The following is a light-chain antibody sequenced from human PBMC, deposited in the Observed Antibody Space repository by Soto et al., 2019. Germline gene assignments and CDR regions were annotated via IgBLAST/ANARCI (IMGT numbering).Light chain of an antibody. J-gene: IGLJ2*01. CDR3: AAWDDRLNGVV. CDR1: SSNIGSNS. CDR2: SSN. Sequence: QLVLTQPPSASGTPGQRVTISWSGSSSNIGSNSVNWYQQLPGTAPKLLMYSSNQRPSGVPDRFSGSTSGTSASLAISGLQSEDEADYSCAAWDDRLNGVVFGGGTKLTVL. V-gene: IGLV1-44*01.